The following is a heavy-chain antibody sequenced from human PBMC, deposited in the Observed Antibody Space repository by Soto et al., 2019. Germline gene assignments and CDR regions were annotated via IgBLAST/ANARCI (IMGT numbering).Heavy chain of an antibody. CDR3: ARGDIAVAVSSDY. D-gene: IGHD6-19*01. J-gene: IGHJ4*02. CDR1: GFNFDEYG. CDR2: SNWDGDDT. V-gene: IGHV3-20*04. Sequence: EVHLVESGGRMVRPGESLRLSCAASGFNFDEYGMTWVRQAPGKGLEWVAGSNWDGDDTGYADSVQGRFTISRDNAKKFLYLQMNSLRVEDTALYYCARGDIAVAVSSDYWGQGTLVTVSS.